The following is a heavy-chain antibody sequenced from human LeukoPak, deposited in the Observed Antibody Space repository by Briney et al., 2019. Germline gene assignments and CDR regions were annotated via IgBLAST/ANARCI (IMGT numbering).Heavy chain of an antibody. Sequence: GGSLRLSCAASGFTFSSYGMHWVRQAPGKGLEWVAFIRYDGSNKYYADSVKGRFTISRDNSKNTLYLQMNSLRAEDTAVYYCARAYSSGWYGTFWFDPWGQGTLVTVSS. D-gene: IGHD6-19*01. J-gene: IGHJ5*02. CDR3: ARAYSSGWYGTFWFDP. CDR2: IRYDGSNK. V-gene: IGHV3-30*02. CDR1: GFTFSSYG.